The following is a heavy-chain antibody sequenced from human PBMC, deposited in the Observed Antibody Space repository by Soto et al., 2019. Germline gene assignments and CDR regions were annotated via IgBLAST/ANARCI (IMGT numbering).Heavy chain of an antibody. CDR3: AKLWSGYCGGDCYSGVDAFDI. J-gene: IGHJ3*02. V-gene: IGHV3-23*01. Sequence: EVQLLESGGGLVQPGGSLRLSCAASGFTFSSYAMSWVRQAPGKGLEWVSAISGSGGSTYYADSVKGRFTISRDNSKNTLYLQMNSLRAEDTAVYYSAKLWSGYCGGDCYSGVDAFDIWGQGTMVTVSS. D-gene: IGHD2-21*02. CDR1: GFTFSSYA. CDR2: ISGSGGST.